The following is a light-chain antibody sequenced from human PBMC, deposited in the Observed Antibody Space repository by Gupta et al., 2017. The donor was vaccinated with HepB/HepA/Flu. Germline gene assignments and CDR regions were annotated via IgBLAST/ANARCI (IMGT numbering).Light chain of an antibody. CDR3: QQSDRTPR. Sequence: DIQMTQSPSSLSASVGDRVTITCRASQSISSYLNWYQQKPGKAPKRLIYAASSLQSGVPSRFSGSGSGTECTLTISSLQPEDFATYYCQQSDRTPRFGGGTKVEIK. CDR1: QSISSY. CDR2: AAS. J-gene: IGKJ4*01. V-gene: IGKV1-39*01.